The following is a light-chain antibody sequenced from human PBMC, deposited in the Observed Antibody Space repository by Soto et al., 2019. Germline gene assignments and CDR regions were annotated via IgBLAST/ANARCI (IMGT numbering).Light chain of an antibody. V-gene: IGKV3-15*01. CDR2: ASS. Sequence: EVVFTLSLAGRSRYPGERVPPWCRASQGIGSTLAWYQQKPGQTPRLLIYASSTMAIGIPTRFSGSRSGTDFTLTINGLQSEDFAVYYCQSYNNWPLTFGGGTKVDI. CDR1: QGIGST. CDR3: QSYNNWPLT. J-gene: IGKJ4*01.